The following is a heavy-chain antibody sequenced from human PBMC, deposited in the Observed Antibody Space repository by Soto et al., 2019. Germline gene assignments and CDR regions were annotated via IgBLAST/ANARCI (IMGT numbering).Heavy chain of an antibody. V-gene: IGHV1-46*01. J-gene: IGHJ3*02. D-gene: IGHD3-10*01. CDR3: ASAGIWFGEASDAFDI. CDR2: INPSGGST. CDR1: GYTFTSYY. Sequence: QVQLVQSGAEVKKPGASVKVSCKASGYTFTSYYMHWVRQAPGQGLEWMGIINPSGGSTSYAQKFQGRVTMTRDTSTSTVYMELSSLRSDDTAVYYCASAGIWFGEASDAFDIWGQGTMVTVSS.